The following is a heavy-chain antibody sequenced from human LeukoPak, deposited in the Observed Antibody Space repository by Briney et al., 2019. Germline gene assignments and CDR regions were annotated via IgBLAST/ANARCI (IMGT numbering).Heavy chain of an antibody. D-gene: IGHD1-14*01. J-gene: IGHJ4*02. Sequence: GGSLRLSCAASGFTFNSYAMSWVRQAPGKGLEWVSVISGSGGSTYYADSVKGRFTISRDNSKNTLYLQMNSLRVEDTAVYYCAKDLARSPRAFDYWGQGTLVTVSS. CDR3: AKDLARSPRAFDY. CDR1: GFTFNSYA. V-gene: IGHV3-23*01. CDR2: ISGSGGST.